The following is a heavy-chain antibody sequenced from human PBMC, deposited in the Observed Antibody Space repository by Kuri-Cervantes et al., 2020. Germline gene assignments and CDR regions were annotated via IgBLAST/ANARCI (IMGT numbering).Heavy chain of an antibody. V-gene: IGHV1-8*02. CDR3: ARGLPRGVVTPSYYYYGMDV. CDR2: MNPNSGNT. D-gene: IGHD3-3*01. Sequence: ASVKVSCKASGYTFTGYYMHWVRQAPGQGLEWMGWMNPNSGNTGYAQKFQGRVTMTRNTSISTAYMELSSLRSEDTAVYYCARGLPRGVVTPSYYYYGMDVWGQGTTVTVSS. J-gene: IGHJ6*02. CDR1: GYTFTGYY.